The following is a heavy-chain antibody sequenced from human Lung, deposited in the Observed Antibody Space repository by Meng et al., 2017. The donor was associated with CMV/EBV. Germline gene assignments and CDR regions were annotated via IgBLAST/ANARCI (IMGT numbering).Heavy chain of an antibody. CDR1: GFTFSSYA. V-gene: IGHV3-23*01. D-gene: IGHD2-8*02. J-gene: IGHJ4*02. CDR2: ISGSGGST. Sequence: GEXXRISCAASGFTFSSYAMSWVRQAPGKGLEWVSAISGSGGSTYYADSVKGRFTISRDNSKNTLYLQMNSLRAEDTAVYYCAKGGWSKPPNWLWGQGTVVTVSS. CDR3: AKGGWSKPPNWL.